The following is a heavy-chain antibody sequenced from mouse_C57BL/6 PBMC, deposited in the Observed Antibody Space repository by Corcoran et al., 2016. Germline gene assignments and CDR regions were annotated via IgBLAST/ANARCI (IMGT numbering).Heavy chain of an antibody. CDR3: ARQDGSYKYYFDY. Sequence: QIQLVQSGPELKKPGETVKISCKASGYTFTTYGMSWVKQAPGKGLKWMGWINTYSGVPTYADDFKGRFAFSLETSASTAYLQINNLKNEDTATYFCARQDGSYKYYFDYWGQGTTLTVSS. V-gene: IGHV9-3*01. CDR2: INTYSGVP. CDR1: GYTFTTYG. J-gene: IGHJ2*01. D-gene: IGHD2-3*01.